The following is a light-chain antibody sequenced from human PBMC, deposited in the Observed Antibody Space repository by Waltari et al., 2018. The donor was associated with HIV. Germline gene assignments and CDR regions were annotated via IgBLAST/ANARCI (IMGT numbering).Light chain of an antibody. J-gene: IGKJ2*01. CDR3: QQRSNWPTYT. V-gene: IGKV3-11*01. CDR2: YAS. CDR1: QSVSSY. Sequence: EIVLTQSPATLSLSPGERATLSCRASQSVSSYLAWYQQKPAQAPSLLIYYASNRATGIPARFSGSRSGTDVTLTISSLEPEDFAVYYCQQRSNWPTYTFGQGTKLEIK.